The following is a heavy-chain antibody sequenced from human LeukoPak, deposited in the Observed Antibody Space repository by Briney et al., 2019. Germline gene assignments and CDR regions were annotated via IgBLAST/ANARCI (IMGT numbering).Heavy chain of an antibody. D-gene: IGHD3-16*01. CDR1: GYTFTSYA. CDR2: INTCTGNP. Sequence: GASLKLSCKASGYTFTSYAMSWVRQAPGQGLEWMSCINTCTGNPTYAEAFTGRFVFSLDTSVSTAYLQISSLKAEDTAVYYCARATERWGDLLYFAYWGQGTLVTVSS. J-gene: IGHJ4*02. CDR3: ARATERWGDLLYFAY. V-gene: IGHV7-4-1*02.